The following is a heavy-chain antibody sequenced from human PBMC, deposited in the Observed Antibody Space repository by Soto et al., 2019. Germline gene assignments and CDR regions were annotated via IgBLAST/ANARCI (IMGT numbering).Heavy chain of an antibody. CDR2: INHSGST. J-gene: IGHJ4*02. CDR3: ARMENLPTGTTSIDY. CDR1: GGSFSGYY. V-gene: IGHV4-34*01. D-gene: IGHD1-7*01. Sequence: PSETLSLTCAVYGGSFSGYYWSWIRQPPGKGLEWIGEINHSGSTNYNPSLKSRVTISVDTSKNQFSLKLSSVTAADTAVYYCARMENLPTGTTSIDYWGQGTLVTVSS.